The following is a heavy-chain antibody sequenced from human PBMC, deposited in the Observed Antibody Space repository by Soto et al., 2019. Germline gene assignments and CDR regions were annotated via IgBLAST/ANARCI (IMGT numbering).Heavy chain of an antibody. Sequence: GGSLRLSCAASGFTFSSYAMSWVRQAPGKGLEWVSAISGSGGSTYYADSVKGRFTISRDNSKNTLYLQMNSLKAEDTAVYYCAKGFSTSCYYGMDVWGQGTTVTVSS. CDR3: AKGFSTSCYYGMDV. D-gene: IGHD2-2*01. CDR2: ISGSGGST. CDR1: GFTFSSYA. J-gene: IGHJ6*02. V-gene: IGHV3-23*01.